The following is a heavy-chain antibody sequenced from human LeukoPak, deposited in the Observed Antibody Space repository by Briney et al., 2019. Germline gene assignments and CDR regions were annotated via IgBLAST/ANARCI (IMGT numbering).Heavy chain of an antibody. CDR2: IVVGSGNT. D-gene: IGHD3-10*01. CDR1: GFTFTSSA. V-gene: IGHV1-58*01. J-gene: IGHJ6*02. Sequence: SVKVPCKASGFTFTSSAVQWVRQARGQRLEWIGWIVVGSGNTNYAQKFQERVTITRDMSTSTAYMELISLRSEDTAVYYCAADAGFRYYYYGMDVWGQGTTVTVSS. CDR3: AADAGFRYYYYGMDV.